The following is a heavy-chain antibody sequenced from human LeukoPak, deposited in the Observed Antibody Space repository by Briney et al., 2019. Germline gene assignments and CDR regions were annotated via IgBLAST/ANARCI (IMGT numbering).Heavy chain of an antibody. V-gene: IGHV3-64*01. Sequence: GGSLRFSCAASGFTFSSYAMHWVRQAPGKGLEYVSAISSNGGSTYYANSVKGRFTISRDNSKNTLYLQMGSLRAEDMAVYYCARALGYCSSTSCFNNWFDPWGQGTLVTVSS. D-gene: IGHD2-2*01. CDR2: ISSNGGST. J-gene: IGHJ5*02. CDR3: ARALGYCSSTSCFNNWFDP. CDR1: GFTFSSYA.